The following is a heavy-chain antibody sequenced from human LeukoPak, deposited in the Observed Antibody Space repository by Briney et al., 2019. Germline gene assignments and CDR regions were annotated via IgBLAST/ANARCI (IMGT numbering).Heavy chain of an antibody. J-gene: IGHJ5*02. D-gene: IGHD2-2*01. V-gene: IGHV4-34*01. CDR3: ARGGYCSSTSCYRYWFDP. CDR2: INHSGST. CDR1: GGSFSGYY. Sequence: SETLSLTCAVYGGSFSGYYWSWIRQPPGKGLEWIGEINHSGSTNYNPSLKSRVTISVDTSKNQFSLKLSSVTAADTAAYYRARGGYCSSTSCYRYWFDPWGQGTLVTVSS.